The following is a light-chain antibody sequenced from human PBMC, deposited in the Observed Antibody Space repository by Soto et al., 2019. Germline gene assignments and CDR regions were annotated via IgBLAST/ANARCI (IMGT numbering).Light chain of an antibody. J-gene: IGKJ2*01. Sequence: DIVMTQSPDSLAVSLGERATINCKSSQSVLYSSNNKNYLAWYQQKPGQPPKLLIYWASTRDSGVPDRFSGSGSGTAVTLTVSSLQAEDVAVYCTPYTFGQGTKLEIK. V-gene: IGKV4-1*01. CDR2: WAS. CDR3: PYT. CDR1: QSVLYSSNNKNY.